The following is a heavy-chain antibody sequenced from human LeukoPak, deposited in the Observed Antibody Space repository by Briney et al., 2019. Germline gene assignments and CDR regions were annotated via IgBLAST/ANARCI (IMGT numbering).Heavy chain of an antibody. CDR2: ITNDGSST. J-gene: IGHJ4*02. CDR3: ARANTLVVPYFDY. Sequence: GGSLRLSCAASGLTFSSHWMHWVRQAPGKGLVWVSRITNDGSSTTYADSVKGRFTISRDNAKNSLYLQMNSLRAEDTAVYYCARANTLVVPYFDYWGQGTLVTVSS. D-gene: IGHD2-21*01. CDR1: GLTFSSHW. V-gene: IGHV3-74*01.